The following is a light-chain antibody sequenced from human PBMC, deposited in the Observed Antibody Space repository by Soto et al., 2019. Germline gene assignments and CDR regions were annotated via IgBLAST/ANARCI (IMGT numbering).Light chain of an antibody. Sequence: EIVLTQSPGTLSLSPGERATLSCRASQSVSSSYLAWYQQKPGQAPRLLIYDASHRVTGVPGRFSGSGSGTDFTLTISSLEPDDFAVYHCQQRTTGTFGGGTKVEI. CDR3: QQRTTGT. J-gene: IGKJ4*01. V-gene: IGKV3D-20*02. CDR1: QSVSSSY. CDR2: DAS.